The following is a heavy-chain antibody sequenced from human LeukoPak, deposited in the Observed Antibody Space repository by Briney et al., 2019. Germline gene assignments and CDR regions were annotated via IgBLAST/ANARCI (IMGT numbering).Heavy chain of an antibody. CDR1: GGSISSSSYY. CDR2: IYYSGST. J-gene: IGHJ4*02. CDR3: ARGSSGWYGSATFDY. V-gene: IGHV4-39*01. Sequence: PSETLSLTCTVSGGSISSSSYYWGWIRQPPGKGLEWIGSIYYSGSTYYNPSLKSRVTISVDTSKNQFSLKLSSVTAADTAVYYCARGSSGWYGSATFDYWGQGTLVTVSS. D-gene: IGHD6-19*01.